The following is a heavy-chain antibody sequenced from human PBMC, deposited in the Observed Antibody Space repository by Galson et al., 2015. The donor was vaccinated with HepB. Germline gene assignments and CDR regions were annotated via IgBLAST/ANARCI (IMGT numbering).Heavy chain of an antibody. D-gene: IGHD3-22*01. CDR1: GFTFSDYY. V-gene: IGHV3-11*05. J-gene: IGHJ3*02. CDR3: ARGNYYDSSGYYYLAFDI. CDR2: ISSSSSYT. Sequence: SLRLSCAASGFTFSDYYMSWIRQAPGKGLEWVSYISSSSSYTNYADSVKGRFTISRDNAKNSLYLQVNSLRAEDTAVYYCARGNYYDSSGYYYLAFDIWGQGTMVTVSS.